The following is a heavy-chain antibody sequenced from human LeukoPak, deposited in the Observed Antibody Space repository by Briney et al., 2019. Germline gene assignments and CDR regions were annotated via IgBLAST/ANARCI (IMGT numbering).Heavy chain of an antibody. CDR1: GFTFSSYS. Sequence: GGSLRLSCAASGFTFSSYSMNWVRQAPGKGLEWVSAISSSSSYIYYADSVKGRFTISRDNAKNSLYLQMNSLRAEDTAVYYCAREGGYYDSSGYYLTFDYWGQGTLVTVSS. V-gene: IGHV3-21*01. CDR3: AREGGYYDSSGYYLTFDY. D-gene: IGHD3-22*01. J-gene: IGHJ4*02. CDR2: ISSSSSYI.